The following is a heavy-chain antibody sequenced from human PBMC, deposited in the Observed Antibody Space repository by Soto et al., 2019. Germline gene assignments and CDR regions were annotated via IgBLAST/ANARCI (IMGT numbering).Heavy chain of an antibody. J-gene: IGHJ4*02. V-gene: IGHV1-18*04. Sequence: APVKGSSKASGYTFTSYVISSVRQAPGQKHKWMGWISAYNSNTNYAQKHQGRVTMTTDTSTSTAYMWLRSLRSDDTAVFSCARGSLATTAGGIRSGCCGQRTLVIVSS. CDR2: ISAYNSNT. CDR1: GYTFTSYV. CDR3: ARGSLATTAGGIRSGC. D-gene: IGHD6-13*01.